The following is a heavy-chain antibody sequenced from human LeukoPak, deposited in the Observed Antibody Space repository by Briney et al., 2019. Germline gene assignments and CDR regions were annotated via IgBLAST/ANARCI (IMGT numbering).Heavy chain of an antibody. J-gene: IGHJ3*02. D-gene: IGHD1-1*01. CDR3: ARGGLIQRHAFDI. CDR2: ISSNGSTI. CDR1: GFTFSSYE. Sequence: PGGSLRLSCAASGFTFSSYEMNWVRQAPGKGLEWVSYISSNGSTIYYADSVKGRFTISRDNAKNSLYLQMNSLRGEDTALYYCARGGLIQRHAFDIWGQGTMVTVSS. V-gene: IGHV3-48*03.